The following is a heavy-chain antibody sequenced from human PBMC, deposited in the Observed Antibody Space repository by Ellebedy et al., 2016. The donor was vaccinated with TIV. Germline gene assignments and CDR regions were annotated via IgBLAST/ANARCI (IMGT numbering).Heavy chain of an antibody. D-gene: IGHD6-13*01. Sequence: AASVKVSCKASGGTFSSYAISWVRQAPGQGLEWMGGIIPIFGTANYAQKFQGRVTITADESTSTAYMELSSLRSEDTAVYYCAQAGRWGAAAGAEYFQHWGQGTLVTVSS. J-gene: IGHJ1*01. V-gene: IGHV1-69*13. CDR1: GGTFSSYA. CDR2: IIPIFGTA. CDR3: AQAGRWGAAAGAEYFQH.